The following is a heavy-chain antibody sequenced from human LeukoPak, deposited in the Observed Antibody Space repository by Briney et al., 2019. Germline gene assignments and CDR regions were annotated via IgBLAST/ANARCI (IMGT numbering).Heavy chain of an antibody. J-gene: IGHJ4*02. V-gene: IGHV3-21*01. Sequence: GGSLRLSCAASGFTFSSYSMNWVRQAPGKGLEWVSSISSSSSYTYYADSVKGRFTISRDNAKNSLYLQMNSLRAEDTAVYYCARDLNYDFWSGYPIDYWGQGTLVTVSS. D-gene: IGHD3-3*01. CDR1: GFTFSSYS. CDR3: ARDLNYDFWSGYPIDY. CDR2: ISSSSSYT.